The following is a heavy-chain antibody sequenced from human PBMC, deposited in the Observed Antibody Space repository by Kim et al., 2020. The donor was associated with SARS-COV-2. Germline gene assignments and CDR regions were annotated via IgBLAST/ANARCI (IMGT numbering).Heavy chain of an antibody. CDR1: GFTFSGHG. CDR2: IWADGNTK. D-gene: IGHD4-17*01. CDR3: AREGPYGGTGAFDY. Sequence: GFTFSGHGMHWVRQTPGKGLEWVAVIWADGNTKYYADSVKGRFTISRDNSDNMVHLQMNSLRAEDTAVYYCAREGPYGGTGAFDYWGQGTLAT. V-gene: IGHV3-33*01. J-gene: IGHJ4*02.